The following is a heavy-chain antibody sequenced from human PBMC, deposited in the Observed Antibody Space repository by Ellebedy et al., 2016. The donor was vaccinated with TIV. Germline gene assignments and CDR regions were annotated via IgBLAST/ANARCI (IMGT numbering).Heavy chain of an antibody. CDR3: VREEHLGNCAAPPHF. V-gene: IGHV1-18*04. D-gene: IGHD1-1*01. CDR2: ISAYNGAT. J-gene: IGHJ4*02. Sequence: ASVKVSCKASGYTFTSYGIIWVRQAPGQGLEWMGWISAYNGATNYARNLQDRVTMTTDTSTNTAYMELRSLRSDDTAVYYCVREEHLGNCAAPPHFWGQGTLVTVSS. CDR1: GYTFTSYG.